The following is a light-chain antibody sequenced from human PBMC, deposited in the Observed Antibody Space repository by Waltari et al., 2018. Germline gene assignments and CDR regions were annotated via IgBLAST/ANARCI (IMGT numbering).Light chain of an antibody. CDR2: WAS. Sequence: DIVMTQSPDSLAVSLGERATINCKSSPSVLYSSNNKNCLAWYQQKPGQPPKLLIYWASTRESGVPDRFSGSGSGTDFTLTISSLQAEDVAVYYCQQYYSSPWTFGQGTKVEI. J-gene: IGKJ1*01. V-gene: IGKV4-1*01. CDR3: QQYYSSPWT. CDR1: PSVLYSSNNKNC.